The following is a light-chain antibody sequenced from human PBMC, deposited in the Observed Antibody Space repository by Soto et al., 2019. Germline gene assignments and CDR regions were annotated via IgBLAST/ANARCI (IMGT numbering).Light chain of an antibody. CDR2: AAS. V-gene: IGKV1-9*01. Sequence: LLTQSPSSLSASVGDRATIXXRASQGIDSSFDGYQQKPGKAPKLXIYAASSLQRGVPSRFSGSGSGTDFTLTSSSLQPEDFATYYCQQLHDYTITFGQGTRLEI. CDR1: QGIDSS. CDR3: QQLHDYTIT. J-gene: IGKJ5*01.